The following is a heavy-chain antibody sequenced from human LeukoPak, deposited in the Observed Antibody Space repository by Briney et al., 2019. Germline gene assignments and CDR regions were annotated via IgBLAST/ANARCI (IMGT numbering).Heavy chain of an antibody. D-gene: IGHD2-2*01. CDR1: GGSISSYY. Sequence: PSETLSLTCTVSGGSISSYYWSWIRQPPGKGPEWIGYIYYSGSTNYNPSLKSRVTISVDTSKNQFSLKLSSVTAADTAVYYCARGEGYCSSTSCYALLDYWGQGTLVTVSS. CDR2: IYYSGST. CDR3: ARGEGYCSSTSCYALLDY. V-gene: IGHV4-59*01. J-gene: IGHJ4*02.